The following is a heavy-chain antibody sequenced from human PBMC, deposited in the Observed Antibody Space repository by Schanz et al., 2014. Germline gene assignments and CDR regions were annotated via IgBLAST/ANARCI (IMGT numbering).Heavy chain of an antibody. V-gene: IGHV3-30*16. CDR1: GFTFRSHA. CDR2: ISHDGSKK. Sequence: QVQLVESGGGVVQPGRSLRLSCAASGFTFRSHAMHWVRQAPGKGLEWGAVISHDGSKKYYADSVKGRFTISRDNSWNTLYLQMNSLRAEDTAVYYCARELASYFDFCNGSQNAFDYWGQGTLXTVSS. D-gene: IGHD3-3*01. J-gene: IGHJ4*02. CDR3: ARELASYFDFCNGSQNAFDY.